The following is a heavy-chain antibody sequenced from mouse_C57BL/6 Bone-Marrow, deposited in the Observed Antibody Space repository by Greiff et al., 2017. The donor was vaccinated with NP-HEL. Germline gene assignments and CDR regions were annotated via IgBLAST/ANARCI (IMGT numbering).Heavy chain of an antibody. CDR1: GYTFTDYE. CDR2: IDPETGGT. CDR3: TRSPYYGSSYNY. J-gene: IGHJ2*01. D-gene: IGHD1-1*01. V-gene: IGHV1-15*01. Sequence: VKLVESGAELVRPGASVTLSCKASGYTFTDYEMHWVKQTPVHGLEWIGAIDPETGGTASNQKFEGKAILTADKSSSTAYMELRSLTSEDAAVYYCTRSPYYGSSYNYWGQGTTLTVSS.